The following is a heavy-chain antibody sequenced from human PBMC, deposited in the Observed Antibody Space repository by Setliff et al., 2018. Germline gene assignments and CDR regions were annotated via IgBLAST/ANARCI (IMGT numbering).Heavy chain of an antibody. V-gene: IGHV3-11*04. J-gene: IGHJ4*02. Sequence: PGGSLRLSCAASGFSFSYYYMSWVRQAPGKGLEWLSKISGDGITIYYADSVKGRFTISRDNAKNSLSLQMNSLRTEDTAVYYCFGAGTCSYWGQGTLVTVSS. CDR2: ISGDGITI. CDR1: GFSFSYYY. D-gene: IGHD3-10*01. CDR3: FGAGTCSY.